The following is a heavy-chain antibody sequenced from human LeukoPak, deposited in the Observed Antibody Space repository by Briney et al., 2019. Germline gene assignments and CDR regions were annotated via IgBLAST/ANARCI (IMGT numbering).Heavy chain of an antibody. J-gene: IGHJ4*02. CDR2: ISSGGSAI. D-gene: IGHD3-3*01. CDR3: ARGIDEWLYLNY. Sequence: GGSLRLSCAASGFTFSSYEMNWVRQAPGKGLEWVSYISSGGSAIYYADSVKGRFTISRDNAKNSLYLQMNSLRAEDTAVYYCARGIDEWLYLNYWGQGALVTVSS. V-gene: IGHV3-48*03. CDR1: GFTFSSYE.